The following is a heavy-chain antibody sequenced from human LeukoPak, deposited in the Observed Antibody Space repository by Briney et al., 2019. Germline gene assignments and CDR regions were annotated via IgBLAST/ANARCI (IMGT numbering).Heavy chain of an antibody. CDR3: ANYGSVSYFAY. CDR1: GFTFSNYG. J-gene: IGHJ4*02. Sequence: GGSLRLSCAASGFTFSNYGMHWIRQAPGQWLDWVALISYDGSNKYYADSVKGRFTISRDNSKNTLYLQMISLRAEDTAVYYCANYGSVSYFAYWGQGTLVTVSS. CDR2: ISYDGSNK. D-gene: IGHD3-10*01. V-gene: IGHV3-30*18.